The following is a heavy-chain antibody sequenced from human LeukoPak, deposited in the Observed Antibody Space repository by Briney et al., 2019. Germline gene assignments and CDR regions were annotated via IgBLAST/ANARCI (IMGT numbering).Heavy chain of an antibody. CDR1: GFTFSSHG. CDR2: IWYDGSKT. Sequence: PGGSLRLSCAASGFTFSSHGMHWVRQAPGKGLDWVAVIWYDGSKTLYADSVKGRFTISRDDSKNTLYLQMNSLRVEDTAMYYCAREASGYYRDFWGQGTLVTVSS. J-gene: IGHJ4*02. D-gene: IGHD3-3*01. CDR3: AREASGYYRDF. V-gene: IGHV3-33*01.